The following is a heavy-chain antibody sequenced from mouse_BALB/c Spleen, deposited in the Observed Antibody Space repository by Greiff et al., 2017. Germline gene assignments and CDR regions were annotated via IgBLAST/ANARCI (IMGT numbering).Heavy chain of an antibody. J-gene: IGHJ4*01. V-gene: IGHV2-6-7*01. Sequence: QVQLQQSGPGLVAPSQSLSITCTVSGFSLTGYGVNWVRQPPGKGLEWLGMIWGDGSTDYNSALKSRLSISKDNSKSQVFLKMNSLQTDDTARYYCARIYYGNYLYAMDYWGQGTSVTVSS. D-gene: IGHD2-1*01. CDR3: ARIYYGNYLYAMDY. CDR1: GFSLTGYG. CDR2: IWGDGST.